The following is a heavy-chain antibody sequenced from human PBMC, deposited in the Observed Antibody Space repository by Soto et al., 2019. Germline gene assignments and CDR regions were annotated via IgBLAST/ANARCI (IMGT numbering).Heavy chain of an antibody. Sequence: GGSLRLSCAASGFTFSSYSMNWVRQAPGKGLEWVSSISSSSSYIYYADSVKGRFTISRDNAKNSLYLQMNSLRAEDTAVYYCARAALGSAKSDYWGQGTLVTVSS. J-gene: IGHJ4*02. CDR3: ARAALGSAKSDY. V-gene: IGHV3-21*01. CDR1: GFTFSSYS. CDR2: ISSSSSYI. D-gene: IGHD3-10*01.